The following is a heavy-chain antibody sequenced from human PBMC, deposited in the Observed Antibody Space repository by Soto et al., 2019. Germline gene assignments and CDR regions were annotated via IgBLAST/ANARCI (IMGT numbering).Heavy chain of an antibody. Sequence: ASVKVSCKASGYTFSTSGITWVRQAPGQGLEWMGWISDHNGDTKYAQKLQGRVTMTTDTSTSTAYMELRSLRSDDTAIYYCARGPRYCSTTTCFSGVTWFDPWGQGTLVTVSS. J-gene: IGHJ5*02. D-gene: IGHD2-2*01. CDR2: ISDHNGDT. V-gene: IGHV1-18*01. CDR1: GYTFSTSG. CDR3: ARGPRYCSTTTCFSGVTWFDP.